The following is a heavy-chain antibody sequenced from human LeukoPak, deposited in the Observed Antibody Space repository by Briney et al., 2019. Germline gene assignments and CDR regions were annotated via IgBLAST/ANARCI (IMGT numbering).Heavy chain of an antibody. CDR2: IIPIFGTA. CDR3: ARGRGGKGAFDI. Sequence: SVKVSCKASGGTFSSYAISWVRQAPGQGLEWMGGIIPIFGTANYAQKFQGRVTMTRNTSISTAYMELSSLRSEDTAVYYCARGRGGKGAFDIWGQGTMVTVSS. V-gene: IGHV1-69*05. CDR1: GGTFSSYA. D-gene: IGHD2-15*01. J-gene: IGHJ3*02.